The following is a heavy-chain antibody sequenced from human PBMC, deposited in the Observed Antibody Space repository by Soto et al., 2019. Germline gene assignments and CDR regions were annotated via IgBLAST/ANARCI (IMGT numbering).Heavy chain of an antibody. V-gene: IGHV3-23*01. CDR2: ISGSGADT. D-gene: IGHD2-15*01. Sequence: EVQLLESGGGLVQPGGSLRLSCAPSGFIFSNYAMSWVRQARGKGLEWVSAISGSGADTYYTESVKGRFTISRDNVKNTLYLQMNSLRAEETAVYYCAKDTGRGGGSVFDYWGQGTLVTVSS. CDR1: GFIFSNYA. CDR3: AKDTGRGGGSVFDY. J-gene: IGHJ4*02.